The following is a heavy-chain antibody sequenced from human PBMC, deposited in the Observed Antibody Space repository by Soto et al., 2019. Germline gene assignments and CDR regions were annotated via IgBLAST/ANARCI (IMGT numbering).Heavy chain of an antibody. D-gene: IGHD2-2*01. Sequence: SETLSLTCTVSGGSISNYYWTWIRQPAGKGLEWIGRIYTSGSTNYNPSLKSRVTMSVDTSKRQFSLELSSVTAADTAIYYCASRYCSSTACYAYLEYWGQGTLVTVSS. CDR2: IYTSGST. CDR3: ASRYCSSTACYAYLEY. J-gene: IGHJ4*02. V-gene: IGHV4-4*07. CDR1: GGSISNYY.